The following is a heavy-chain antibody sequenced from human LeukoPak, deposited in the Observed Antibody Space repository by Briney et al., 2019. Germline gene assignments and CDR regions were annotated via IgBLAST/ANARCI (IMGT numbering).Heavy chain of an antibody. CDR2: IYYNGST. Sequence: SETLSLTCAVSGGSLSSFYWSWIRQPPGKGPEWIGYIYYNGSTNYNPSLKSRVTISIDTSKNQFSLKLSSVTAADTAVYYCARGSGYALDYWGQGTLVTVSS. D-gene: IGHD5-12*01. CDR3: ARGSGYALDY. CDR1: GGSLSSFY. J-gene: IGHJ4*02. V-gene: IGHV4-59*01.